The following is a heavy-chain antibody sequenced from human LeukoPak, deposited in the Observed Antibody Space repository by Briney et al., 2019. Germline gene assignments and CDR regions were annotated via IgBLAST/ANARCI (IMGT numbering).Heavy chain of an antibody. Sequence: ASVMVSCKASGYTFTSYDINWVRQATGQGLEWMGWISAYNGNTNYAQKLQGRVTMTTDTSTSTAYMELRSLRSDDTAVYYCARGGQLRYFDWLPVMAFDIWGQGTMVTVSS. CDR2: ISAYNGNT. V-gene: IGHV1-18*01. J-gene: IGHJ3*02. CDR1: GYTFTSYD. CDR3: ARGGQLRYFDWLPVMAFDI. D-gene: IGHD3-9*01.